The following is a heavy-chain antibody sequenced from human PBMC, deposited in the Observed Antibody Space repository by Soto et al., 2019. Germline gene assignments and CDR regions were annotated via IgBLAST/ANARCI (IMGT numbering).Heavy chain of an antibody. Sequence: QVQLVQSGAAVKKPGASVKVSCKAYGYTFTTYGISWVRQASGQGLEWMGWINGYNGNTNYAQKLQGRVTMTTDTTTSTASMELRSLRSDDTAVYYCARDPVAGTYLDYWGQGTLVPVSS. CDR1: GYTFTTYG. D-gene: IGHD6-19*01. CDR3: ARDPVAGTYLDY. J-gene: IGHJ4*02. V-gene: IGHV1-18*01. CDR2: INGYNGNT.